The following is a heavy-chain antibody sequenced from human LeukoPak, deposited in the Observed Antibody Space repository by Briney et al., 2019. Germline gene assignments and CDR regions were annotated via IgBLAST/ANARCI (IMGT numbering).Heavy chain of an antibody. V-gene: IGHV4-61*01. CDR2: IYYSGST. CDR3: ARSILYSDYDD. D-gene: IGHD4-11*01. J-gene: IGHJ4*02. CDR1: GGSISSSSYY. Sequence: SETLSLTCTVSGGSISSSSYYWSWIRQPPGKGLEWIGYIYYSGSTNYNPSLKSRVTISVDTSKNQFSLELSSVTAADTAVYYCARSILYSDYDDWGQGTLVTVSS.